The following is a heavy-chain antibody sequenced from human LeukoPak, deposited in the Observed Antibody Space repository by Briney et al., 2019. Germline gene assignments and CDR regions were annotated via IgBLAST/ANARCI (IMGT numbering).Heavy chain of an antibody. CDR1: GYTFTGYY. J-gene: IGHJ6*03. V-gene: IGHV1-2*02. D-gene: IGHD3-10*02. Sequence: ASVKVSCKASGYTFTGYYMHWVRQAPGQGLEWMGWINPNSGGTNYAQKFQGRVTMTRGTSISTAYMELSRLRSDDTAVYYCARDSACSGSYCSYYMDVWGKGTTVTVSS. CDR2: INPNSGGT. CDR3: ARDSACSGSYCSYYMDV.